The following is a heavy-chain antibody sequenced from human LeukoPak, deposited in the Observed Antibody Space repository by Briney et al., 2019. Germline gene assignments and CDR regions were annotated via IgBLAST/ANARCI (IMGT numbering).Heavy chain of an antibody. V-gene: IGHV4-30-4*01. CDR1: GGSISSGDYY. CDR2: IYYSGST. J-gene: IGHJ4*02. CDR3: ARERLRDGYNSN. D-gene: IGHD5-24*01. Sequence: SQTLSLTCTVSGGSISSGDYYWSWIRQPPGKGLEWIGYIYYSGSTYYNPSLKSRVTISVDTSKNQFSLKLSSVTAADTAVYYCARERLRDGYNSNWGQGTLVTVSS.